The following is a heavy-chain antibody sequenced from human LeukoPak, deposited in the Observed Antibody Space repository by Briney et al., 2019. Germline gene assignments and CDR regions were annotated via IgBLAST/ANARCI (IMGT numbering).Heavy chain of an antibody. V-gene: IGHV5-51*01. J-gene: IGHJ6*02. CDR1: GYSFTSYW. Sequence: GESLKISCKGSGYSFTSYWIGWVRQVPGKGLEWMGIIYPGDSDTRYSPSFQGQVTISADKSISTAYLQWSSLKASDTAMYYCARHPKLIYDYGDYGGQDVYVRDGMDVWGQGTTVTVSS. CDR2: IYPGDSDT. D-gene: IGHD4-17*01. CDR3: ARHPKLIYDYGDYGGQDVYVRDGMDV.